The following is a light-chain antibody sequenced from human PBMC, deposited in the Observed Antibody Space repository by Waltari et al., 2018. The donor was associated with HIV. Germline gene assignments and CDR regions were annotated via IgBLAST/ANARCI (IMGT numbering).Light chain of an antibody. V-gene: IGLV2-23*02. J-gene: IGLJ2*01. CDR2: EVS. CDR3: CSYAGSSTFVV. CDR1: SSADGSYYL. Sequence: QSALTQPASVSGSPGQSITISCTGTSSADGSYYLVSWYQQHQGKAPKLMIYEVSKRPSGVSNRFSGSKSGNTASLTISGLQAEDEADYYCCSYAGSSTFVVFGGGTKLTVL.